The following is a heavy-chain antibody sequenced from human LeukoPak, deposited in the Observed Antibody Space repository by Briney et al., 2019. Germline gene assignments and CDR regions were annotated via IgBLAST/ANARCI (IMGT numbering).Heavy chain of an antibody. J-gene: IGHJ5*02. CDR3: ARQSSGYYYGWFDP. Sequence: ASETLSLTCTVSGGSILDSTYYWAWIRQPPGKGLEWIATIFYTGNTHYNPSLKSRFTMSVDTVKNQFSLNLNSVTAADTAVYYCARQSSGYYYGWFDPWGQGTLVTVSS. CDR1: GGSILDSTYY. CDR2: IFYTGNT. D-gene: IGHD3-22*01. V-gene: IGHV4-39*01.